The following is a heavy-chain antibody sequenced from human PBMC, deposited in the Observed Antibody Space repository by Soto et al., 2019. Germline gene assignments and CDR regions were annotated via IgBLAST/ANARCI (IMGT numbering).Heavy chain of an antibody. Sequence: QVQLVESGGGVVQPGRSLRLSCAASGFTFSNYAMHWVRQALGKGLEWVAVLSFDGRSKYYADSVNGRITLSRDNSKNTLFLQMNSLRPEDTGVYYCTRGEAASGTSPIYFDYWGQGALVTVSS. CDR2: LSFDGRSK. V-gene: IGHV3-30*04. D-gene: IGHD6-13*01. CDR3: TRGEAASGTSPIYFDY. J-gene: IGHJ4*02. CDR1: GFTFSNYA.